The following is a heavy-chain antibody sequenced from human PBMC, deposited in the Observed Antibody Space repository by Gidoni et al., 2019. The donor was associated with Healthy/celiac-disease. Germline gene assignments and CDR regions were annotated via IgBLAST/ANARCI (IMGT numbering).Heavy chain of an antibody. V-gene: IGHV3-23*04. Sequence: EVQLVESGGGLVQPGGSLILSCAASGFTFSSDAMSWVRQAPGKGMEWVAAIRSSGGSTYYADSVKGRFTITRDNTKNKLYLQMNSLRAEDTAVYYCANWFGANLDYWGQGTLVTVSS. J-gene: IGHJ4*02. CDR3: ANWFGANLDY. CDR1: GFTFSSDA. CDR2: IRSSGGST. D-gene: IGHD3-10*01.